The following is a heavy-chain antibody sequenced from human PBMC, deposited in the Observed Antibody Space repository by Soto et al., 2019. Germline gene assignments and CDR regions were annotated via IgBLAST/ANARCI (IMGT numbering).Heavy chain of an antibody. D-gene: IGHD3-3*01. V-gene: IGHV1-8*01. J-gene: IGHJ6*03. Sequence: ASVKVSCKASGYTFTSYDINWVRQATGQGLEWMGWMNPNSGNTGYAQKFQGRVTMTRNTSISTAYMELSSLRSEDTAVYYCGGGFFLEWLLYESGYMDVWGKGTTVTVSS. CDR2: MNPNSGNT. CDR3: GGGFFLEWLLYESGYMDV. CDR1: GYTFTSYD.